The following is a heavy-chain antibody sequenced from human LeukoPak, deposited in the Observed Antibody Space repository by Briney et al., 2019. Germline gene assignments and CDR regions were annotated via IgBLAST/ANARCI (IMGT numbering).Heavy chain of an antibody. V-gene: IGHV3-21*01. D-gene: IGHD4-17*01. CDR3: ARDWAVTTDYYYYYMDV. J-gene: IGHJ6*03. Sequence: TGGSLRLSCAASGFTFSSYSMNWVRQAPGKGLEWVSSISSSSSYIYYADSVKGRFTISRDNAKNSLYLQMNSLRAEDTAVYYCARDWAVTTDYYYYYMDVWGKGTTVTVSS. CDR2: ISSSSSYI. CDR1: GFTFSSYS.